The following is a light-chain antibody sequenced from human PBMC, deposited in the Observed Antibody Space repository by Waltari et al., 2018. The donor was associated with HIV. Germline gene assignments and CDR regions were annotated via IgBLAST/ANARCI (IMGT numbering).Light chain of an antibody. Sequence: DIQLTQSPSFLSASVGDTVTITCRASQGIPNNVAWYQQKPGKAPKSLIYDASTLQSGVPSRFSGSGPGTEFTLTISSLQPEDFATYYCQQVKSYPLTFGQGTRLEIK. J-gene: IGKJ5*01. CDR2: DAS. V-gene: IGKV1-9*01. CDR3: QQVKSYPLT. CDR1: QGIPNN.